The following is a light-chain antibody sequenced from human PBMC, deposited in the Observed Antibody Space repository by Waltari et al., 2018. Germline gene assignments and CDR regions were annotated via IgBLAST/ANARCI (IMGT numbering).Light chain of an antibody. CDR1: SSDVGSYNL. CDR3: CSYAGSSTSWV. J-gene: IGLJ3*02. CDR2: EGS. V-gene: IGLV2-23*01. Sequence: QSALTQPASVSGSPGQSITISCTGTSSDVGSYNLVSWYQQHPGKAPKLMIYEGSKRPSGFSNRFSGSNSGNTASLTISGLQAEDEADYYCCSYAGSSTSWVFGGGTKLTVL.